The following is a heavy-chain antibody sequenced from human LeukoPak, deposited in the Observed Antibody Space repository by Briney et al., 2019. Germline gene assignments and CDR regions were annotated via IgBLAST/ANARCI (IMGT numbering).Heavy chain of an antibody. CDR3: ARSPVVSLYYFDY. CDR1: GGSVSSYY. CDR2: IYTSGST. Sequence: SETLSLTSTGSGGSVSSYYWSWIRQPAGKRLEWIGRIYTSGSTNYNPSLKSRVTMSVDTSKNQFSLKLSSVTAADTAVYYCARSPVVSLYYFDYWGQGTLVTVSS. J-gene: IGHJ4*02. V-gene: IGHV4-4*07. D-gene: IGHD4-23*01.